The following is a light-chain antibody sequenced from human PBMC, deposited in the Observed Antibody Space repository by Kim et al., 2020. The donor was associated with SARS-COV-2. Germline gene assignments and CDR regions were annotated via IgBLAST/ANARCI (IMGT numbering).Light chain of an antibody. Sequence: RATINCKSSQSLLYSSNNKNYLGWYKQKPGQPPKLLIYWASTRESGVPDRFSGSGSGTDFTLTISSLQAEDVAVYYCQQYYSTPYTFGQGTKLEI. CDR3: QQYYSTPYT. CDR1: QSLLYSSNNKNY. V-gene: IGKV4-1*01. CDR2: WAS. J-gene: IGKJ2*01.